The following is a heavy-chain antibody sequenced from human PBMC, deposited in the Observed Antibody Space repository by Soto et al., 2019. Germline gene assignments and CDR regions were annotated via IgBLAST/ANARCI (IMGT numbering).Heavy chain of an antibody. D-gene: IGHD3-10*01. CDR2: VIPMVGMS. CDR3: ATNYGSGSAHFDY. Sequence: QVQLVQSGAEVKKPGSSVKVSCTASGGTFNFYSISWVRQAPGQGLEWVGRVIPMVGMSVYAQKFQGRVTITADKSTSTAYMILRSLRSEDTAVYYCATNYGSGSAHFDYWGQGTLVTVSS. CDR1: GGTFNFYS. J-gene: IGHJ4*02. V-gene: IGHV1-69*02.